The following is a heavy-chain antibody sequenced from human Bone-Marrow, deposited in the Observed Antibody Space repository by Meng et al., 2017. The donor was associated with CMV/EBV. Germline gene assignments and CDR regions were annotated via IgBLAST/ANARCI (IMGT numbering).Heavy chain of an antibody. V-gene: IGHV1-69*10. J-gene: IGHJ3*02. Sequence: SVKVSCKASGGTFSSYAISWVRQAPGQGLEWMGGIFPILGIANYAQKFQGRVTITADKSTSTAYMELSSLRSEDTAVYYCARDYRAFDIWGQGTMVTVSS. CDR3: ARDYRAFDI. CDR1: GGTFSSYA. CDR2: IFPILGIA.